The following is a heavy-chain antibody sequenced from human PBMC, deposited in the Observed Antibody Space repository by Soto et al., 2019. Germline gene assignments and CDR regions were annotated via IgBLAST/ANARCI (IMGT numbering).Heavy chain of an antibody. D-gene: IGHD2-2*01. CDR1: GGTFSSYA. Sequence: ASVKVSCKAPGGTFSSYAISWVRQAPGQGLEWMGGIIPIFGTANYAQKFQGRVTITADESTSTAYMELSSLRSEDTAVYYCARDKSSTKDLYYYYYGMDVWGQGTTVTVSS. CDR2: IIPIFGTA. CDR3: ARDKSSTKDLYYYYYGMDV. J-gene: IGHJ6*02. V-gene: IGHV1-69*13.